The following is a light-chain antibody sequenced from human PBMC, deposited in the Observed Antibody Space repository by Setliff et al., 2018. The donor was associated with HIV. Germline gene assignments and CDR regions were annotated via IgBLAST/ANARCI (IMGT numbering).Light chain of an antibody. CDR3: CSYAGTYTYI. Sequence: QSALTQPRSVSGSPGQSVTFSCTGSSSDVGAYNYVSWYQQHPDEAPRLIIYDVPKRPSGVPDRFSDSKSGDTASLTISGLQSEDEADYYCCSYAGTYTYIFGTGTKVTVL. CDR2: DVP. J-gene: IGLJ1*01. CDR1: SSDVGAYNY. V-gene: IGLV2-11*01.